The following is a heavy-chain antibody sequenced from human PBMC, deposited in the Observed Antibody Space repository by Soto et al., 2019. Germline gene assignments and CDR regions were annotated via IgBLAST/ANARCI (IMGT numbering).Heavy chain of an antibody. J-gene: IGHJ6*02. Sequence: ASVKVSCKASGYTFTGYYMHWVRQAPGQGLEWMGWINPNSGGTNYAQKFQGRVTMTRDTSISTAYMELSRLRSDDTAVYYCARERSARRPYYYGMDVWGQGTTVTVSS. D-gene: IGHD6-6*01. CDR2: INPNSGGT. V-gene: IGHV1-2*02. CDR3: ARERSARRPYYYGMDV. CDR1: GYTFTGYY.